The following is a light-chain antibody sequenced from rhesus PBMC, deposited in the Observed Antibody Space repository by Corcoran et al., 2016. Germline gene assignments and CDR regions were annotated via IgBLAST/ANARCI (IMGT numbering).Light chain of an antibody. V-gene: IGKV1-25*01. CDR1: QGISSY. J-gene: IGKJ4*01. CDR3: QQHNSDPPT. Sequence: DIQMTQSPSSLYASVGDTVTITCRASQGISSYLAWYQQKPGTALKLLIYKASPLQSGVPSRVSGSGSGTDFTLTISSLQPEDFATYYCQQHNSDPPTFGGGTKVELK. CDR2: KAS.